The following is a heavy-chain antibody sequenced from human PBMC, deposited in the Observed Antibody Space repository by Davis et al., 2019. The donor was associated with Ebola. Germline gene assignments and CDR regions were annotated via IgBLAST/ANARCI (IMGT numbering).Heavy chain of an antibody. V-gene: IGHV6-1*01. CDR3: ARGWLRTGLDI. D-gene: IGHD3/OR15-3a*01. J-gene: IGHJ3*02. Sequence: HSQTLSLTCAISGDSVFGKSGAWNWIRQSPSRGLEWLGRTYYTSKWYNHYAASVKSRTTINAATSKNEFSLQLNSVTPEDTAVYYCARGWLRTGLDIWGQGTMVIVSS. CDR1: GDSVFGKSGA. CDR2: TYYTSKWYN.